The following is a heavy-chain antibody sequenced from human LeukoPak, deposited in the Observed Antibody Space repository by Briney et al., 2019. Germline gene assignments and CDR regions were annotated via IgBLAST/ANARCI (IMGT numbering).Heavy chain of an antibody. Sequence: PGGSLRLSCAASGFIFKTYTMNWVRQAPGKGLEWVSSILSSGAYTYYADSLKGRFTISRDNAKNSLYLQMNSLRAEDTAVYYCARVRSGPYMDVWGKGTTVTVSS. J-gene: IGHJ6*03. CDR2: ILSSGAYT. V-gene: IGHV3-21*01. D-gene: IGHD2-15*01. CDR3: ARVRSGPYMDV. CDR1: GFIFKTYT.